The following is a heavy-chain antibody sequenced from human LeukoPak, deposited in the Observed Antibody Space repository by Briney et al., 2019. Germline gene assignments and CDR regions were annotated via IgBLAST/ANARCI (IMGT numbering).Heavy chain of an antibody. CDR3: ARDSHDRFWFDP. D-gene: IGHD3-9*01. Sequence: GVLRPSCAASGFTFSSYSMNWVRQAPGKGLEWVSSISSSSSYIYYADSVKGRFTISRDNAKNSLYLQMNSLRAEDTAVYYCARDSHDRFWFDPWGQGTLVTVSS. CDR2: ISSSSSYI. CDR1: GFTFSSYS. V-gene: IGHV3-21*01. J-gene: IGHJ5*02.